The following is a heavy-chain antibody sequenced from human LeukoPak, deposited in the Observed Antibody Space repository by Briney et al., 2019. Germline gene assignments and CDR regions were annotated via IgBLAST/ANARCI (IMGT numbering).Heavy chain of an antibody. CDR3: SRLVVAGTYEGFDY. CDR2: VYSSGSP. J-gene: IGHJ4*02. V-gene: IGHV4-39*01. Sequence: PSETLSLTCTVSGGSINSNTYSWGWIRQPPGQGLEWIGIVYSSGSPYYNPSFYSRLTISVDTSKNQFSLNLRSVTAADTALYYCSRLVVAGTYEGFDYWGPGTLVTVSS. CDR1: GGSINSNTYS. D-gene: IGHD6-19*01.